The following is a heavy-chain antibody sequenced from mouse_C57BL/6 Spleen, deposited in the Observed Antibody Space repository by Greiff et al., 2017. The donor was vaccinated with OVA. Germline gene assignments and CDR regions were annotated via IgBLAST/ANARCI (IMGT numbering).Heavy chain of an antibody. D-gene: IGHD6-5*01. CDR3: ARGGAYSY. CDR1: GYAFSSSW. V-gene: IGHV1-82*01. Sequence: VKLQQSGPELVKPGASVKISCKASGYAFSSSWMNWVKQRPGKGLEWIGRIYPGDGDTNYNGKFKGKATLTADKSSSTAYMQLSSLTSEDSAVYFCARGGAYSYWGQGTSVTVSS. J-gene: IGHJ4*01. CDR2: IYPGDGDT.